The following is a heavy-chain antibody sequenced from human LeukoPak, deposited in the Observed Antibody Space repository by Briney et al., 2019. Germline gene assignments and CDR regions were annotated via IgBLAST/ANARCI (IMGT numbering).Heavy chain of an antibody. CDR3: ARLDGYSGYDPKYYFDY. D-gene: IGHD5-12*01. V-gene: IGHV1-69*04. Sequence: ASVKVSCKASGGTFSSYAISWVRQAPGQGLEWMGRIIPILGIANYAQKFQGRVTITADKSTSTAYMELSSLRSEDTAVYYCARLDGYSGYDPKYYFDYWGQGTLVTVSS. CDR1: GGTFSSYA. J-gene: IGHJ4*02. CDR2: IIPILGIA.